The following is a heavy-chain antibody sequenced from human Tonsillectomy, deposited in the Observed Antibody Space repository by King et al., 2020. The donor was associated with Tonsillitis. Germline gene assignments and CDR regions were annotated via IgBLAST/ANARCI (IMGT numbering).Heavy chain of an antibody. D-gene: IGHD1-26*01. J-gene: IGHJ6*03. CDR3: ARDMWELRMDV. Sequence: VQLVQSGAELKKPGASVKVSCKASGYTFTSYGISWVRQAPGQGLEWMGWIRPYNGDTNYAQKVQGRVTMSTDTSTSTAYMELRSLRSDDTAVYHCARDMWELRMDVWGKGTTVTVSS. CDR1: GYTFTSYG. V-gene: IGHV1-18*01. CDR2: IRPYNGDT.